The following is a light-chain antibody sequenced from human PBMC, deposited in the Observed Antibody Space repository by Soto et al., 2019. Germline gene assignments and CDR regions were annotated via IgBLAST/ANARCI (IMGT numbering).Light chain of an antibody. Sequence: DIQMTQSPSTLSASVGDRVTITCRASQSISSWLAWYQQKPGKAPKLLIYKASSLQSGVPSRFSGSESGKEFTLTISSLKPDDFAPYYGQEYNSYSTFGQGTKVEIK. CDR1: QSISSW. J-gene: IGKJ1*01. CDR2: KAS. V-gene: IGKV1-5*03. CDR3: QEYNSYST.